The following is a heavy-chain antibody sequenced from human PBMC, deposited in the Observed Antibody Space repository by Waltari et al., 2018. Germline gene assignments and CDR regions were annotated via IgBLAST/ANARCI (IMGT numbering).Heavy chain of an antibody. J-gene: IGHJ3*02. D-gene: IGHD3-10*01. Sequence: QVQLVQSGAEVKKPGSSVKVSCKASGATFSSYAISWVRQAPGQGLEWMGGIIPIFGTANYAQKFQGRVTITTDESTSTAYMELSSLRSEDTAVYYCASPVTEGAFDIWGQGTMVTVSS. CDR2: IIPIFGTA. CDR3: ASPVTEGAFDI. V-gene: IGHV1-69*05. CDR1: GATFSSYA.